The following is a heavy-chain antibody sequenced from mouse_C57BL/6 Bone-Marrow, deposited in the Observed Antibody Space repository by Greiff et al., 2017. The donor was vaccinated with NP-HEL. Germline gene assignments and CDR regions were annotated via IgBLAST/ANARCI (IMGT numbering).Heavy chain of an antibody. CDR1: GYTFTDYE. V-gene: IGHV1-15*01. CDR2: IDPETGGT. J-gene: IGHJ2*01. Sequence: QVQLKQSGAELVRPGASVTLSCKASGYTFTDYEMHWVKQTPVHGLEWIGTIDPETGGTAYNQKFKGKAILTADKSSSTAYMELRSLTSEDSAVYYCTILLRSSSYWGQGTTLTVSS. D-gene: IGHD1-1*01. CDR3: TILLRSSSY.